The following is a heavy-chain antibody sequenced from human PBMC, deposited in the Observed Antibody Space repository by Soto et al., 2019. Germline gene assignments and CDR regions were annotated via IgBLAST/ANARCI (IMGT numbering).Heavy chain of an antibody. Sequence: PSETLSLTCSVSGGSISSSSYYWGWIRQPPGKGLEWIGSIYYSGSIYYNPSLKSRVTISVDTSKNQFSLKLSSVTAAETAVYYWARQSSRWYNWIDPWGQGTRVTVAS. CDR3: ARQSSRWYNWIDP. J-gene: IGHJ5*02. CDR1: GGSISSSSYY. CDR2: IYYSGSI. D-gene: IGHD6-19*01. V-gene: IGHV4-39*01.